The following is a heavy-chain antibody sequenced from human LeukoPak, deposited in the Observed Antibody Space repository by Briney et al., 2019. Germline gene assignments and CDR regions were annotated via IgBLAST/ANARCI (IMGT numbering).Heavy chain of an antibody. CDR1: GFTLSSNY. CDR2: IYSGGST. J-gene: IGHJ5*02. CDR3: ARDRDANWFDP. D-gene: IGHD3-10*01. V-gene: IGHV3-53*01. Sequence: GRSLRLSCAASGFTLSSNYMNWVRQAPGKGLEWVSVIYSGGSTYYADSVKGRFTISRDNSKNTLYLQMNSLRAEDTAVYYCARDRDANWFDPWGRGTLVTVSS.